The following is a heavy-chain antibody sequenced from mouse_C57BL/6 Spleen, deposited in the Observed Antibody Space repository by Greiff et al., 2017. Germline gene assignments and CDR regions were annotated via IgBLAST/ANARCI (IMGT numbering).Heavy chain of an antibody. V-gene: IGHV5-17*01. CDR1: GFTFSDYG. Sequence: EVQGVESGGGLVKPGGSLKLSCAASGFTFSDYGMPWVRQAPEKGLEWVAYISSGSSSIYYADTVKGRFTISRDNAKNTLFLQMTSLRSEDTAMYYCARWNLYLYAMDYWGQGTSVTVSS. CDR3: ARWNLYLYAMDY. D-gene: IGHD5-5*01. CDR2: ISSGSSSI. J-gene: IGHJ4*01.